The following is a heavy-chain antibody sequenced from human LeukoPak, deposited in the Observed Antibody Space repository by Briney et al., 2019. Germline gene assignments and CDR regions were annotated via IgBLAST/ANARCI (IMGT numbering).Heavy chain of an antibody. CDR3: ARVWGAGSSDY. CDR2: IYYSGST. CDR1: GGSISSGGYY. D-gene: IGHD1-26*01. V-gene: IGHV4-31*03. J-gene: IGHJ4*02. Sequence: SETLSLTCTVSGGSISSGGYYWSWIRQHPGKGLEWIGYIYYSGSTYYNPSLNSRVSISVDTSKNQFSLNLSSVTAADTAVYYCARVWGAGSSDYWGQGTLVSVSS.